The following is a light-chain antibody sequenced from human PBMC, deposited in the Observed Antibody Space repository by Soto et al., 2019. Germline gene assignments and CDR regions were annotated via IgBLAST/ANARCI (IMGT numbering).Light chain of an antibody. CDR2: DAS. Sequence: VLWPQSPCTLSLSPGERSTLSCISIQSVSSSYLAWYQQKPGQAPRLLIYDASKRPTGIPARFSGSGSGTDFTLTISSLEPEDFAVYYCQQRSNWPPITFGQGTRLEIK. J-gene: IGKJ5*01. CDR3: QQRSNWPPIT. CDR1: QSVSSSY. V-gene: IGKV3D-20*02.